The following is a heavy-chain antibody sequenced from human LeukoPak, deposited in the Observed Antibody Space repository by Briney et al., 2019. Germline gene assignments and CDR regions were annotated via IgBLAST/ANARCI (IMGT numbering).Heavy chain of an antibody. CDR2: ISYDGSNK. CDR1: GFSFDDYG. CDR3: AKVFRNTGVWFDP. J-gene: IGHJ5*02. Sequence: PGGSLRLSCAASGFSFDDYGMTWVRQAPGKGLEWVAVISYDGSNKYYADSVKGRFTISRDNSKNTLYLQMNSLRAEDTAVYYCAKVFRNTGVWFDPWGQGTLVTVSS. D-gene: IGHD3-3*01. V-gene: IGHV3-30*18.